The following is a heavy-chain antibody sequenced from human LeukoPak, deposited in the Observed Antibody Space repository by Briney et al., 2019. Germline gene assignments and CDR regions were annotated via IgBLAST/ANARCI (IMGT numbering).Heavy chain of an antibody. V-gene: IGHV1-18*01. CDR3: ARDYSSSPYYYFDY. CDR1: GYSFTSYG. D-gene: IGHD6-6*01. CDR2: ISAYNGNT. J-gene: IGHJ4*02. Sequence: ASVKVSCKASGYSFTSYGISWVRQAPGQGLEWMGWISAYNGNTNYAQKLQGRVTMTTDTSTSTAYMELRSLRSDDTAVYYCARDYSSSPYYYFDYWGQGTLVTVSS.